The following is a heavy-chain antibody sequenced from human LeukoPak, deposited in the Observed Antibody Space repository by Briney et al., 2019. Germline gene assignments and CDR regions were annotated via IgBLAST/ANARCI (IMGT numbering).Heavy chain of an antibody. Sequence: SETLSLTCTVSGGSISSYYWSWIRQPPGKGLEWIGYIYYSGSTNYNPSLKSRVTISVDTSKNQFSLKLSSVTAADTAVYYCARQWNYDSSFDYWGQGTLVTVSS. V-gene: IGHV4-59*08. J-gene: IGHJ4*02. D-gene: IGHD3-22*01. CDR1: GGSISSYY. CDR3: ARQWNYDSSFDY. CDR2: IYYSGST.